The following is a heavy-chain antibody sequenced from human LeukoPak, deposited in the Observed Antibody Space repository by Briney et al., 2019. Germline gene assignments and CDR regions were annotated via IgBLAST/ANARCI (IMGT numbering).Heavy chain of an antibody. CDR1: GYTFINHA. Sequence: ASVKVSCKASGYTFINHAIHWVRQAPGQRLEWMGWINIGNGNTKYSQNFQGRITITRDTSATTAYMDLSSLRSEDTAVYYCARRLGRSFDYWGQGTLDTVSS. V-gene: IGHV1-3*04. CDR2: INIGNGNT. CDR3: ARRLGRSFDY. D-gene: IGHD2-21*01. J-gene: IGHJ4*02.